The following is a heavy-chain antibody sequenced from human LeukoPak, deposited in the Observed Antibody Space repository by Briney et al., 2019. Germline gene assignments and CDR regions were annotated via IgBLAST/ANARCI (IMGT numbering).Heavy chain of an antibody. D-gene: IGHD6-19*01. CDR3: ARIAVAGTLTNYFDY. CDR2: ISSSSNYI. J-gene: IGHJ4*02. V-gene: IGHV3-21*04. CDR1: GFTFSSYS. Sequence: PGGSLRLSCAASGFTFSSYSMNWVRQAPGKGLEWVSSISSSSNYIYYADSVKGRFTISRDNAKNSLYLQMNSLRAEDTALYYCARIAVAGTLTNYFDYWGQGTLVTVSS.